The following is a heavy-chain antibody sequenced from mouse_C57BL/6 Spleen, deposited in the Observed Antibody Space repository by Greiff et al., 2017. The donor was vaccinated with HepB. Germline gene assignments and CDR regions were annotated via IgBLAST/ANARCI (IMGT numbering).Heavy chain of an antibody. CDR2: IDPSDSYT. J-gene: IGHJ3*01. CDR3: ADGSSPAWFAY. D-gene: IGHD1-1*01. CDR1: GYTFTSYW. V-gene: IGHV1-59*01. Sequence: QVQLQQPGAELVRPGTSVKLSCKASGYTFTSYWMHWVKQRPGQGLEWIGVIDPSDSYTNYNQKFKGKATLTVDTSSSTAYMQLSSLTSEDSAVYYCADGSSPAWFAYWGQGTLVTVSA.